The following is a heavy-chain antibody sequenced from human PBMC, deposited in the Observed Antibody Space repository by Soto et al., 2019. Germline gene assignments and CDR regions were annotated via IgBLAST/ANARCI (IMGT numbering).Heavy chain of an antibody. Sequence: GGSLRLSCTASGFTFGDYAMSWFRQAPGKGLEWVGFIRSKAYGGTTEYAASVKGRFTISRDDSKSIAYLQMNSLKTEDTAVYYCTRAAYSSGWYDMFDYWGQGTLVTVPS. CDR2: IRSKAYGGTT. D-gene: IGHD6-19*01. CDR3: TRAAYSSGWYDMFDY. J-gene: IGHJ4*02. CDR1: GFTFGDYA. V-gene: IGHV3-49*03.